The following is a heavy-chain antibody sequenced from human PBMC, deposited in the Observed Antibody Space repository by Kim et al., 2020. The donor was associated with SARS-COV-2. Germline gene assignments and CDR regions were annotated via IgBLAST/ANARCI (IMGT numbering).Heavy chain of an antibody. CDR1: GFTFSSYG. J-gene: IGHJ6*02. D-gene: IGHD6-13*01. Sequence: GGSLRLSCAASGFTFSSYGMHWVRQAPGKGLEWVAVIWYDGSNKYYADSVKGRFTISRDNSKNTLYLQMNSLRAEDTAVYYCASNPSSPIYYYYGMDVWGQGTTATVSS. V-gene: IGHV3-33*08. CDR2: IWYDGSNK. CDR3: ASNPSSPIYYYYGMDV.